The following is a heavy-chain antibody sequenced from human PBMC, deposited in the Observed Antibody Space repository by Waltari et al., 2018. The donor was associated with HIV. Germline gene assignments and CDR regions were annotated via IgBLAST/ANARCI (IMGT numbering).Heavy chain of an antibody. CDR2: ITPNSGGT. CDR1: GYTFTGYY. CDR3: ARLNIVVVPAANFSSDY. Sequence: QVQLVQSGAEVKKPGASVKVSCKASGYTFTGYYMHWVRQAPGQGLEGMGSITPNSGGTNYAQKFQGRVTMTRDTSISTAYMELSRLRSDDTAVYYCARLNIVVVPAANFSSDYWGQGTLVTVSS. D-gene: IGHD2-2*01. J-gene: IGHJ4*02. V-gene: IGHV1-2*02.